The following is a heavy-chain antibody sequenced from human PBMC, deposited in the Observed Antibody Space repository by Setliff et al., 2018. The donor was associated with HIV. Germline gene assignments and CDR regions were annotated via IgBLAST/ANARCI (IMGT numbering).Heavy chain of an antibody. CDR3: ARHDSGGYYSLDY. Sequence: PSETLSLTCAVYGGSFSAYYWSWIRQTPGKGLEWIGEINHSGGTNYNPSLKSRVTMSVDTSKNQFSLKLSSVTAADTAVYYCARHDSGGYYSLDYWVQGTLVTVSS. D-gene: IGHD3-22*01. CDR2: INHSGGT. J-gene: IGHJ4*02. CDR1: GGSFSAYY. V-gene: IGHV4-34*01.